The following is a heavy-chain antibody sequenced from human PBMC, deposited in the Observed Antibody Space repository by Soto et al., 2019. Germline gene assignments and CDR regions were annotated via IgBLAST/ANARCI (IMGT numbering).Heavy chain of an antibody. CDR2: ISGSGGST. D-gene: IGHD3-10*01. J-gene: IGHJ3*02. Sequence: GGSLRLSCAASGFTFSSYAMSWFRQAPGKGLEWVSAISGSGGSTYYADSVKGRFTISRDNSKNTLYLQMNSLRAEDTAVYYCAKPSLYYYGSGSYLPPDAFDIWGQGTMVTVSS. V-gene: IGHV3-23*01. CDR3: AKPSLYYYGSGSYLPPDAFDI. CDR1: GFTFSSYA.